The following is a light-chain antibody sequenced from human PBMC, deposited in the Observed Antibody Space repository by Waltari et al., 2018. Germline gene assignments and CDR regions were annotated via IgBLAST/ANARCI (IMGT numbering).Light chain of an antibody. CDR3: SSYTSSSTWV. J-gene: IGLJ3*02. Sequence: QSALTQPASVSGSPGQSITIPCAGTSSAVGGYNYVSWYQQHPGKAPKLMIYEVSNRPSGVSNRFSGSKSGNTASLTISGLQPEDEADYYCSSYTSSSTWVFGGGTRLTVL. CDR2: EVS. CDR1: SSAVGGYNY. V-gene: IGLV2-14*01.